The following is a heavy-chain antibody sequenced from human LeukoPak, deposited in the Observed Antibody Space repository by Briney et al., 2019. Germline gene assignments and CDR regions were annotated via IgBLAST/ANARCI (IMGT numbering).Heavy chain of an antibody. D-gene: IGHD3-10*01. J-gene: IGHJ4*02. CDR2: INHSGST. CDR1: GGSFSGYY. CDR3: ARRSVTMVRGVRGYYFDY. Sequence: SETLSLTCAVYGGSFSGYYWSWIRQPPGKGLEWIGEINHSGSTNYNPSLKSRVTISVDTSKNQFSLKLSSVTAADTAVYYCARRSVTMVRGVRGYYFDYWGQGTLVTVSS. V-gene: IGHV4-34*01.